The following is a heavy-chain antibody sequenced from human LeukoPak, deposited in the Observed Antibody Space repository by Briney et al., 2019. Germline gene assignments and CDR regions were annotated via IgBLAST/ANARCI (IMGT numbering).Heavy chain of an antibody. J-gene: IGHJ4*02. CDR3: VKDDSSGWYTY. Sequence: GGSLRLSCAASGFPFDDYAMHWVRQAPGKGLEWVSGISWNSGSIGYADSVKGRFTISRDSAKNSLYLQMNSLRAEDTALYYCVKDDSSGWYTYWGQGTLVTVSS. D-gene: IGHD6-19*01. V-gene: IGHV3-9*01. CDR1: GFPFDDYA. CDR2: ISWNSGSI.